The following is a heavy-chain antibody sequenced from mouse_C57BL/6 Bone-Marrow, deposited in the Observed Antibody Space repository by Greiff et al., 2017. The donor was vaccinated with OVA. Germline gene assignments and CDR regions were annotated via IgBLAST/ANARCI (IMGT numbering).Heavy chain of an antibody. Sequence: EVMLVESGGDLVKPGGSLKLSCAASGFTFSSYGMSWVRQTPDKRLEWVATISSGGSYTYYPDSVKGRFTISRDNAKNTLYLQMSSLKSEDTAMYYCASRMFTERDWDFDVWGTGTTVTVSS. CDR1: GFTFSSYG. CDR2: ISSGGSYT. CDR3: ASRMFTERDWDFDV. J-gene: IGHJ1*03. D-gene: IGHD2-3*01. V-gene: IGHV5-6*02.